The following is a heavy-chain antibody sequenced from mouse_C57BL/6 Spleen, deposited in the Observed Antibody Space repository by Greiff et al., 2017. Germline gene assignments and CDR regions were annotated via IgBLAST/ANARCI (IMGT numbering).Heavy chain of an antibody. CDR1: GFTFPDYY. V-gene: IGHV7-3*01. D-gene: IGHD6-1*01. CDR3: ARYLADWYFDV. CDR2: LRNKANGYTT. J-gene: IGHJ1*03. Sequence: EVMLVESGGGLVQPGGSLSLSCAASGFTFPDYYMSWVRQPPGKALEWLGFLRNKANGYTTEYSASVKGRFTISRDNSQSILYLQMNALRAEDSATYYCARYLADWYFDVWGTGTTVTVSS.